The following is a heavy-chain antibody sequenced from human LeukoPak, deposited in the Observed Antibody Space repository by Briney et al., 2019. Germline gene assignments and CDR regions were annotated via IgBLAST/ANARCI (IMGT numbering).Heavy chain of an antibody. CDR3: ARLFGGVTTFDY. D-gene: IGHD4-17*01. V-gene: IGHV3-7*01. Sequence: AGSLRLSRAASGSPFSTYWMSWDRQGPGKGLEWAASIQPDGGVRHYVDSVKGRFTISRDNAKNSLFLQMNSLRVEDTAVYYCARLFGGVTTFDYWGQGTLVTVSS. J-gene: IGHJ4*02. CDR1: GSPFSTYW. CDR2: IQPDGGVR.